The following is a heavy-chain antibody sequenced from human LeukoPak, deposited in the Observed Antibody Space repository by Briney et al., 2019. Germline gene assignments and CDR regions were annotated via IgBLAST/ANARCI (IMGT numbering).Heavy chain of an antibody. CDR3: AKDHSYGSGSLPLPDY. J-gene: IGHJ4*02. Sequence: GGSLRLSCAGSGFTFSSYAVSWVRQAPGKGLEWVSAISGSGDSTYYADSVKGRFTISRDNSKNTLYLQMNSLRAEDTAVYYCAKDHSYGSGSLPLPDYWGQGTLVTVSS. D-gene: IGHD3-10*01. CDR2: ISGSGDST. V-gene: IGHV3-23*01. CDR1: GFTFSSYA.